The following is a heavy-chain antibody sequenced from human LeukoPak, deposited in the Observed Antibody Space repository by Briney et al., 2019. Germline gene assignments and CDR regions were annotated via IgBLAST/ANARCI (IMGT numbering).Heavy chain of an antibody. CDR2: ISGSGDNT. V-gene: IGHV3-23*01. Sequence: GGSLRLSCAASGFTFSSYAMSWVRQAPGKGLEWVSAISGSGDNTYYADSVKGRFTISRDNSKNTLYLQMNSLSAEDTAVYYCAKDQYSSGWYYFDYWGQGTLVAVSS. CDR3: AKDQYSSGWYYFDY. CDR1: GFTFSSYA. J-gene: IGHJ4*02. D-gene: IGHD6-19*01.